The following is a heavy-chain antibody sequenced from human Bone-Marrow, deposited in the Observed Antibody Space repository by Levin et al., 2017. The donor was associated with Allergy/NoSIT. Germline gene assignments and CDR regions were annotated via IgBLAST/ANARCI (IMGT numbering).Heavy chain of an antibody. CDR2: IKQDGSEK. J-gene: IGHJ6*03. Sequence: GESLKISCAASGFTFSSYWMSWVRQAPGKGLEWVANIKQDGSEKYYVDSVKGRFTISRDNAKNSLYLQMNSLRAEDTAVYYCARVIYCSSNQLPRAFYYMDVWGKGTTVTVSS. V-gene: IGHV3-7*03. CDR3: ARVIYCSSNQLPRAFYYMDV. CDR1: GFTFSSYW. D-gene: IGHD2-2*01.